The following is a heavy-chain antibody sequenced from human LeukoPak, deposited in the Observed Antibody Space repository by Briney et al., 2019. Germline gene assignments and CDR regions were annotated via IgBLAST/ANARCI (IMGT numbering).Heavy chain of an antibody. V-gene: IGHV3-30*18. CDR3: AKEETLSWNYLGRNAFDI. D-gene: IGHD1-7*01. Sequence: PGGSLRLSCAASGFTFSSYGMHWVRQAPGKGLEWVAVISYDGSNKYYADSVKGRFTISRDNSKNTLYLQMNSLRAEDTAVYYCAKEETLSWNYLGRNAFDIWGQGTMVTVSS. J-gene: IGHJ3*02. CDR1: GFTFSSYG. CDR2: ISYDGSNK.